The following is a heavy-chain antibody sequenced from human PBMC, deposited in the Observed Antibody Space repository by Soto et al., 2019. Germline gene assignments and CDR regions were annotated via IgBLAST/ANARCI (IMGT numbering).Heavy chain of an antibody. CDR3: EVTTGY. J-gene: IGHJ4*02. D-gene: IGHD4-17*01. Sequence: GASVKVSCKTSGYTFTEYDISWVRQAPGQGLEYMGWVSPENRNAGYAPQFRGRVSMTADTSINTVYLELTTLTYEDTAVYYCEVTTGYWGQGTMVTVSS. CDR2: VSPENRNA. V-gene: IGHV1-8*01. CDR1: GYTFTEYD.